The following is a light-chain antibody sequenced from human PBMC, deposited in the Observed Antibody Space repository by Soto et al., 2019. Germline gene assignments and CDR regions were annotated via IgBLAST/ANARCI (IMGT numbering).Light chain of an antibody. J-gene: IGKJ5*01. CDR2: GAS. CDR3: QQHGSSPLVT. V-gene: IGKV3-20*01. CDR1: QSVSSSY. Sequence: EIVLTQSPGTLSLSPGERATLSCRASQSVSSSYLAWYQRKPGQAPRLLIYGASSRATGIPDRFSGSGSGTDFTLTISRLEPEDFAVYYCQQHGSSPLVTFGQGTRLEIK.